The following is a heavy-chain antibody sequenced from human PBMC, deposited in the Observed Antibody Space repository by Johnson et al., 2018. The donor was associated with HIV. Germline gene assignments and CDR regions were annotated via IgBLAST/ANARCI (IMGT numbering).Heavy chain of an antibody. CDR1: GFTFSSYA. CDR2: ISYDGSNK. Sequence: QVQLVESGGGVVQPGRSLRLSCAASGFTFSSYAMHWVRQATGKGLEWVAVISYDGSNKYYADSMKGRFTISRDNSKNSLYLQMNSLRVEDTAVYYCVREGPSERAGFDIWGQGTMVTVSS. J-gene: IGHJ3*02. CDR3: VREGPSERAGFDI. V-gene: IGHV3-30*04.